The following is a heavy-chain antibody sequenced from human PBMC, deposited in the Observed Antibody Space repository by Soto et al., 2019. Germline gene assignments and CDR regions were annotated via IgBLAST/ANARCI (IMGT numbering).Heavy chain of an antibody. V-gene: IGHV3-33*01. CDR3: ARDHEPYGMDV. CDR1: GFTFSSYG. CDR2: IWYDGSNK. Sequence: QVQLVESGGGVVQPGRSLRLSCAASGFTFSSYGMHWVRQAPVKGLEWVAVIWYDGSNKYYADSVKGRFTISRDNSKNTLYLKMNSLRAENTAVYYCARDHEPYGMDVWGQGTTVTVSS. J-gene: IGHJ6*02.